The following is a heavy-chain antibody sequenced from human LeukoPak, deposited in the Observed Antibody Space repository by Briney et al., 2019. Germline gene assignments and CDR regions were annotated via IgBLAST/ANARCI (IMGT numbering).Heavy chain of an antibody. J-gene: IGHJ4*02. CDR2: INHSGST. D-gene: IGHD6-13*01. CDR1: GGSFSSYY. CDR3: ARGVFIAAAATDY. V-gene: IGHV4-34*01. Sequence: SETLSLTCAVYGGSFSSYYWSWIRQPPGKGLEWIGEINHSGSTNYNPSLKSRVTISVDTSKNQFSLKLSSVTAADTAVYYCARGVFIAAAATDYWGQGTLVTVSS.